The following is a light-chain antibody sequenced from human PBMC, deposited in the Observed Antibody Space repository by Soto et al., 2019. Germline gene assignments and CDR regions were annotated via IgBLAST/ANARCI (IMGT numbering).Light chain of an antibody. Sequence: EIVLTQSPGTLSLSPGERATLSCRASQTVRTNYLAWFQHKPGQAPRRLIYGASSSATGIPDRVSGSGSGTDFTRTINRLEPEDFVVYFCQQYSDSPLTFGGGTKVEIK. CDR2: GAS. CDR1: QTVRTNY. V-gene: IGKV3-20*01. J-gene: IGKJ4*01. CDR3: QQYSDSPLT.